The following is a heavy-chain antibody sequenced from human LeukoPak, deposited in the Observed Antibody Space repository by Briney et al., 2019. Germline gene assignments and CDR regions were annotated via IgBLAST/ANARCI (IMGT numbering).Heavy chain of an antibody. J-gene: IGHJ6*03. CDR1: GFTFSTYA. CDR2: ISYDGSNK. V-gene: IGHV3-30*09. Sequence: AGGSLRLSCAASGFTFSTYAMHWVRQAPGKGLEWVAVISYDGSNKYYADSVKGRFAISRDNSKNTLYLQMNSLRDEDTAVYYCAKVLFDSSGWYKGIFYYYYMDVWGKGTTVTVSS. D-gene: IGHD6-19*01. CDR3: AKVLFDSSGWYKGIFYYYYMDV.